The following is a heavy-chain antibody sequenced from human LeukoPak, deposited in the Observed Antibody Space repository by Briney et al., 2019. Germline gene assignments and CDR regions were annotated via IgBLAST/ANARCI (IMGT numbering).Heavy chain of an antibody. J-gene: IGHJ4*02. V-gene: IGHV1-46*01. CDR2: ITPSGDST. D-gene: IGHD6-13*01. CDR3: AREAGAAGASGFDD. Sequence: ASVKVSCKASGYTLNMHWVRQPPGQALECMGIITPSGDSTSYAQKFQGRVTMTRDTSTSTVYMELSNLRSEHTAVYYCAREAGAAGASGFDDWGQVSLGTVSS. CDR1: GYTLN.